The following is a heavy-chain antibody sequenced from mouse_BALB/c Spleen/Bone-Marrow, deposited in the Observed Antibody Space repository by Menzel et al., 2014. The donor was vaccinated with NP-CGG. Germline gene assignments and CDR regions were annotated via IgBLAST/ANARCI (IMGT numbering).Heavy chain of an antibody. CDR3: ARRGYDNSYWYFGV. D-gene: IGHD2-3*01. CDR2: ISTGGSQT. J-gene: IGHJ1*01. Sequence: EVKLMESGGDLVKPGGSLKLSCAASGFTFSSYGMSWVRQTPDKRLEWVATISTGGSQTYYTDSVKGRFPISRDNAKNTLYLQMSSLKSEDSAIYYCARRGYDNSYWYFGVWGAGTTVTVSS. CDR1: GFTFSSYG. V-gene: IGHV5-6*02.